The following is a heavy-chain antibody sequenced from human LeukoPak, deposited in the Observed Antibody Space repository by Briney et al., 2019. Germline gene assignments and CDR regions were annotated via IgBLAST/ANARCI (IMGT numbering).Heavy chain of an antibody. CDR3: ASHPALWYSSGWYFDY. Sequence: PSETLSLTCTVSGGSISSSSYCWGWIRQPPGKGLEWIGSIYYSGSTYYNPSLKSRVTISVDTSKNQFSLKLSSVTAADTAVYYCASHPALWYSSGWYFDYWGQGTLVSAS. D-gene: IGHD6-19*01. V-gene: IGHV4-39*01. J-gene: IGHJ4*02. CDR2: IYYSGST. CDR1: GGSISSSSYC.